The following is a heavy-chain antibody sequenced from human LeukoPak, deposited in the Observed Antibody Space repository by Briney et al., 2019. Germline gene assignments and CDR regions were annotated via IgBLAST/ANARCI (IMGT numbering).Heavy chain of an antibody. D-gene: IGHD3-22*01. CDR2: ITTTSSYI. CDR3: AKDRHYYDSSGYSD. J-gene: IGHJ4*02. Sequence: GRSLRLSCAASGFTFSSYTMNWVCQAPGKGLEWVSSITTTSSYIYYADSVKGRFTISRDNAKSSLFLQMNSLRAEDTALYYCAKDRHYYDSSGYSDWGQGTLVTVSS. CDR1: GFTFSSYT. V-gene: IGHV3-21*04.